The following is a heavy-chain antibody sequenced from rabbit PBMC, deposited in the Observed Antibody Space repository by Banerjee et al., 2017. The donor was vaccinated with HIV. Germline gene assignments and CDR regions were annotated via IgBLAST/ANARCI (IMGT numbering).Heavy chain of an antibody. CDR3: ARGDVGYAGWGYAPMDL. CDR2: ISSGGST. J-gene: IGHJ6*01. Sequence: QEQLVESGGGLVTLGGSLKLSCKASGFDFSSYGVSWVRQAPGKGLEWIAYISSGGSTWYASWVNDRFTISRENTQNTVSLKMTSLTAADTATYFCARGDVGYAGWGYAPMDLWGQGTLVTVS. CDR1: GFDFSSYG. V-gene: IGHV1S47*01. D-gene: IGHD4-2*01.